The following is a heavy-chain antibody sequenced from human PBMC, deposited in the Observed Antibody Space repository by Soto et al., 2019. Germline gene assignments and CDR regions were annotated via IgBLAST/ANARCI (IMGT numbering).Heavy chain of an antibody. Sequence: QVQLVQSGAEVKKPGSSVKVSCKASGGTFSSYAISWVRQAPGQGLEWMGGLIPIFGTANYAQKFQGRVMIPADESTSTAYMGLSSLRSEDTAVYYCAGNIVVVVADTRGLDYYGMDVWGQGTTVTVS. CDR2: LIPIFGTA. CDR3: AGNIVVVVADTRGLDYYGMDV. CDR1: GGTFSSYA. D-gene: IGHD2-15*01. J-gene: IGHJ6*02. V-gene: IGHV1-69*01.